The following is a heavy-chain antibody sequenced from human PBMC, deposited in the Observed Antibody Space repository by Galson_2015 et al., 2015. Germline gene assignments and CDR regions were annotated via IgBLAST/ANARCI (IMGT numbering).Heavy chain of an antibody. CDR3: AKVATKKGYSSSWDY. CDR1: GFTFRGYG. CDR2: ISGGGGSA. J-gene: IGHJ4*02. Sequence: SLRLSCAASGFTFRGYGMSWVRQAPGKGLEWVSGISGGGGSAYYADSVKGRFTISRDNSKNTLYLQMNSLRAEDTALYYCAKVATKKGYSSSWDYWGQGTLVTVSS. D-gene: IGHD6-13*01. V-gene: IGHV3-23*01.